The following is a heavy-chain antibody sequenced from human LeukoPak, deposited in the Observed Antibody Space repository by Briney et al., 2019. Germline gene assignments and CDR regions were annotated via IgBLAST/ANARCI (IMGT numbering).Heavy chain of an antibody. CDR2: IYYSGST. J-gene: IGHJ4*02. D-gene: IGHD6-19*01. CDR1: GGSISSGGYY. CDR3: ARGYPPYSSGPFDY. Sequence: SSETLSLTCTVSGGSISSGGYYWSWIRQHPGKGLEWIGYIYYSGSTYYNPSLKSRVTISVDTSKNQFSLKLSSVTAADTAVYYCARGYPPYSSGPFDYWGQGTLVTVSS. V-gene: IGHV4-31*03.